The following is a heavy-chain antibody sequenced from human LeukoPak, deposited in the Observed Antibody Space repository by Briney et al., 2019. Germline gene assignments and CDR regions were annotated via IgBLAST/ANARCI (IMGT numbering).Heavy chain of an antibody. V-gene: IGHV3-21*01. CDR3: AKDRIAALTYYFDY. Sequence: GGSLRLSCAASGFTFSRYSMNWVRQAPGKGLEWVSSISISSNYIYYTDSVKGRFTISRDNAKNSLYLQMNSLRAEDTAVYYCAKDRIAALTYYFDYWGQGTLVTVSS. CDR2: ISISSNYI. J-gene: IGHJ4*02. D-gene: IGHD6-6*01. CDR1: GFTFSRYS.